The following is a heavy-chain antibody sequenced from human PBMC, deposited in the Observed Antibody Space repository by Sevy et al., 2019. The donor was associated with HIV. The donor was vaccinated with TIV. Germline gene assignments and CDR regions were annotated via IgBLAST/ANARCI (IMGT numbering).Heavy chain of an antibody. V-gene: IGHV3-33*01. J-gene: IGHJ6*02. Sequence: GGSLRLSCAASGFTFSSYGMHWVRQAPGKGLEWVAVIWYDGSNKYYADSVKGRFTISRDNSKNTLYLQMNSLRAEDTAVDYCARGADSSSSWYYYYYGMDVWGQGTTVTVSS. CDR2: IWYDGSNK. CDR3: ARGADSSSSWYYYYYGMDV. D-gene: IGHD6-6*01. CDR1: GFTFSSYG.